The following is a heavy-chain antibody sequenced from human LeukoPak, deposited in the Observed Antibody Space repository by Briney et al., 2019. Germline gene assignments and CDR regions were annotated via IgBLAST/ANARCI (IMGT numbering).Heavy chain of an antibody. Sequence: SETLSLTCTVSGGSISSYYWSWIRQPAGKGLEWIGRIYTSGSTNYNPSLKSRVTMSVDTSKNQFSLKLSSVTAADTAVYYCARIVVVPAAMPGPWFDPWGQGTLVTVSS. CDR3: ARIVVVPAAMPGPWFDP. J-gene: IGHJ5*02. D-gene: IGHD2-2*01. CDR2: IYTSGST. V-gene: IGHV4-4*07. CDR1: GGSISSYY.